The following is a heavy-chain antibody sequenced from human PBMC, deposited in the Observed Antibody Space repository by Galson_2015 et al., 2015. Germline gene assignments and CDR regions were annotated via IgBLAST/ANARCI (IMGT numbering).Heavy chain of an antibody. V-gene: IGHV4-34*01. CDR2: INHSGST. CDR3: ARGRSSSGVH. J-gene: IGHJ4*02. D-gene: IGHD6-6*01. CDR1: GGSFSGYY. Sequence: QVQLQESGPGLVKPSETLSLTCAVYGGSFSGYYWSWIRQPPGKGLEWIGEINHSGSTNYNPSLKSRVTISVDTSKNQFSLKLSSVTAADTAVYYCARGRSSSGVHWGQGTLVTVSS.